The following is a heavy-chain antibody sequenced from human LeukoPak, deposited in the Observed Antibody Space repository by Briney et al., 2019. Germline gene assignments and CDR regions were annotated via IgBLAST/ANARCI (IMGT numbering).Heavy chain of an antibody. CDR3: ARTDGNWFDP. Sequence: SETLSLTCTVSGGSISSYYWSWIRQPPGKGLEWIGYIYYSGSTNYNPSLKSRVTISVDTSKNQFSLKLSSVTAADTAVHYCARTDGNWFDPWGQGTLVTVSS. CDR1: GGSISSYY. CDR2: IYYSGST. V-gene: IGHV4-59*01. J-gene: IGHJ5*02.